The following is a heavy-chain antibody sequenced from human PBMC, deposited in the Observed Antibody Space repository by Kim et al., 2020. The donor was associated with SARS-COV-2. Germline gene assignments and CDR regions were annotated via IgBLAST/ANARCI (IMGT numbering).Heavy chain of an antibody. V-gene: IGHV6-1*01. CDR3: ARGRRSALDS. J-gene: IGHJ5*01. CDR1: GDSVSGDSIA. Sequence: SQTLSLTCDISGDSVSGDSIAWNWIRQSPSRGLEWLGRTYYMSKWYTDYAVSVKGRIIINADTFKNQFSLQMNSVTPEDTAVYYCARGRRSALDSWDHGMLVTVSS. CDR2: TYYMSKWYT.